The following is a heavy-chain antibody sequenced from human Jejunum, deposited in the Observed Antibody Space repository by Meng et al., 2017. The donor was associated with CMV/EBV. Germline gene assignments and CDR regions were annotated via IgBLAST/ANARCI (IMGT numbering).Heavy chain of an antibody. CDR3: ATADEYAIKY. J-gene: IGHJ4*02. CDR1: GGSFSAYT. Sequence: QVQLQECGAALLKPSQTLSLTCTLSGGSFSAYTWSWIRQAPGKGLEWIAEIDHLRRTNFNPSLKSRVSISRDTSRDQFSLRLNSVTAADTAVYYCATADEYAIKYWGQGTLVTVSS. D-gene: IGHD5-12*01. CDR2: IDHLRRT. V-gene: IGHV4-34*01.